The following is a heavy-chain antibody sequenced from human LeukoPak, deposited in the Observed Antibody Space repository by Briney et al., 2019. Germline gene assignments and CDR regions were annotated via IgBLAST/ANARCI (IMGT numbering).Heavy chain of an antibody. J-gene: IGHJ4*02. CDR2: IFHSGSV. CDR3: ARYDVGWYYFDY. CDR1: GYSIISDYF. Sequence: SETLSLTCIVSGYSIISDYFWGWVRQPPGKGPEWIGSIFHSGSVFYNPSLRSRVTLSIEPSKNRFSLELTSVTAADTAIYYCARYDVGWYYFDYWGQGTLVTVSS. V-gene: IGHV4-38-2*02. D-gene: IGHD6-19*01.